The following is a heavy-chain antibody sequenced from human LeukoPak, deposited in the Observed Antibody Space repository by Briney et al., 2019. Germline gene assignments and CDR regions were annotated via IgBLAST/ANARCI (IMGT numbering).Heavy chain of an antibody. Sequence: PSETLSLTCAVYGGSFSGYYWSWIRQPPGKGLEWTGEINHSGSTNYNPSLKSRVTISVDTSKNQFSLKLSSVTAADTAVYYCARAINVGAFDIWGQGTMVTVSS. CDR1: GGSFSGYY. CDR2: INHSGST. D-gene: IGHD3-10*01. V-gene: IGHV4-34*01. J-gene: IGHJ3*02. CDR3: ARAINVGAFDI.